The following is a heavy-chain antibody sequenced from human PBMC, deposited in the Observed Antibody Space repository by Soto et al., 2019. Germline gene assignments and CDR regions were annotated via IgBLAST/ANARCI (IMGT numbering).Heavy chain of an antibody. Sequence: GVSLRLSCAASGFTFNNHAMHWVRQAPGAGLEWGSGFRGGFVSTSYADSVKGRFTISRDNSKNTLFLQMNSLRAEDTAIYYCAKEGRVGVAGFAFWGQGILVTVSS. CDR1: GFTFNNHA. CDR2: FRGGFVST. V-gene: IGHV3-23*01. J-gene: IGHJ4*02. CDR3: AKEGRVGVAGFAF. D-gene: IGHD3-10*01.